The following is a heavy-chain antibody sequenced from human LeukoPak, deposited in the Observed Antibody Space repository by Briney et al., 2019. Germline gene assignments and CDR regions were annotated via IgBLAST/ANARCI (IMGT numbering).Heavy chain of an antibody. V-gene: IGHV3-74*01. Sequence: GGSLRLSCAASGFTFSSYWMHWVRQGPGKGLVWVLRIKSDGSSTSYADSVKGRFTISRDNAKNTLYLQMNSLRDEDTAVYYCARESGYHGSGFDPWGQGTLVTVSS. CDR3: ARESGYHGSGFDP. CDR1: GFTFSSYW. D-gene: IGHD3-10*01. J-gene: IGHJ5*02. CDR2: IKSDGSST.